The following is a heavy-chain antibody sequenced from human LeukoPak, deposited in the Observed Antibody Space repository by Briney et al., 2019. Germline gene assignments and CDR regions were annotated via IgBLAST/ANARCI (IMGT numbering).Heavy chain of an antibody. CDR1: GYTFTGYY. J-gene: IGHJ4*02. V-gene: IGHV1-2*02. D-gene: IGHD5-12*01. CDR3: ARLVSMVGGYSGYDDFDY. CDR2: INPDSGGT. Sequence: ASVKVSCKASGYTFTGYYMHWVRQAPGQGLEWMGWINPDSGGTNYAQKFQGRVTMTRDTSISTAYMELSRLRSDDTAVYYCARLVSMVGGYSGYDDFDYWGQGTLVTVSS.